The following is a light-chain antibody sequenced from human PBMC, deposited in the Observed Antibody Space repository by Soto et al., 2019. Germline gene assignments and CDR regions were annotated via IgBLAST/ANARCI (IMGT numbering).Light chain of an antibody. CDR1: QGISSY. CDR2: AAS. J-gene: IGKJ4*01. CDR3: QQLNSYRLT. Sequence: IQLTQSPSSLSASVGDRVTITCRASQGISSYLAWYQQKPGKAPNLLIYAASTLQSGVPSRFSGSGSGTDFTLTISSLQPEDFATYYCQQLNSYRLTFGGGTKVEIK. V-gene: IGKV1-9*01.